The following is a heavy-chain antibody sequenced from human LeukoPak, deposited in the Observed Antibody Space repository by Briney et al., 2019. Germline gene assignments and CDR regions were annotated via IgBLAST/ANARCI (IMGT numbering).Heavy chain of an antibody. CDR1: GFTFSSYW. V-gene: IGHV3-74*01. CDR2: INTDGSST. J-gene: IGHJ4*02. Sequence: GGSLRLSCAASGFTFSSYWMHWVRQAPGKGLVWVSRINTDGSSTSYADSVKGRFTISRDNAKNSLYLQMNSLRAEDTAVYYCARYPTYGRSYYFDYWGQGTLVTVSS. D-gene: IGHD1-1*01. CDR3: ARYPTYGRSYYFDY.